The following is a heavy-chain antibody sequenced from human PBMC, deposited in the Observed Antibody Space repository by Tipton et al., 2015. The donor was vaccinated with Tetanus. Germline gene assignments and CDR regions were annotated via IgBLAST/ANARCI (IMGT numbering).Heavy chain of an antibody. D-gene: IGHD2-15*01. CDR3: AREADCSGGSCFSGDFDN. V-gene: IGHV3-33*01. CDR1: GFIFSSYG. Sequence: SLRLSCAASGFIFSSYGIHWVRQAPGKGLEWVAVSWYDGTDKYYADSEKGRFTISRENSKNTLYLQMNSLRAEDTAVYCCAREADCSGGSCFSGDFDNWGQGTQVTVSS. CDR2: SWYDGTDK. J-gene: IGHJ4*02.